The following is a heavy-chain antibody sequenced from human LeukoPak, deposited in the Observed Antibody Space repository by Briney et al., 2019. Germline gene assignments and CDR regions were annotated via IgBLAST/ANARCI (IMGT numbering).Heavy chain of an antibody. Sequence: SETLSLTCAVYGGSFSGYYWSWIRQPPGKGLEWIGEINHSGSTNYNPSLKSRVTISVDTSKSQFSLKLSSVTAADTAVYYCARYSGSYPIDYWGQGTLVTVSS. CDR1: GGSFSGYY. CDR3: ARYSGSYPIDY. CDR2: INHSGST. D-gene: IGHD1-26*01. J-gene: IGHJ4*02. V-gene: IGHV4-34*01.